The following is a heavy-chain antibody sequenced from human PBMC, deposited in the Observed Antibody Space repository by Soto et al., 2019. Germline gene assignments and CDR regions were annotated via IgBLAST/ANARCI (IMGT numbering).Heavy chain of an antibody. Sequence: GGSLRLSCAASGFTVSSNYMSWVRQAPGKGLEWVSVIYSGGSTYYADSVKGRFTISRDNSKNTLYLQMNSLRAEDTAVYYCARDLPVGATKNYYYYYGMDVWGQGTTVTVSS. D-gene: IGHD1-26*01. CDR2: IYSGGST. J-gene: IGHJ6*02. V-gene: IGHV3-53*01. CDR3: ARDLPVGATKNYYYYYGMDV. CDR1: GFTVSSNY.